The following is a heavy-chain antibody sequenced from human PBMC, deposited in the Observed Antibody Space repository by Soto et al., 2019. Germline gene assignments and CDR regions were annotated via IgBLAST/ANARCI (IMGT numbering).Heavy chain of an antibody. CDR1: GLTFGAYV. Sequence: EKQLLDSGGNLVQPGGSLRLSCVASGLTFGAYVMTWIRQAPGKGLEWVSTISGNGDDPFYADSVRGRFTISRDNSNNIHYLQINSLRVDHTAVYYCAQGGHFSHFDLWARGTLVTVSS. CDR3: AQGGHFSHFDL. D-gene: IGHD3-3*02. J-gene: IGHJ2*01. CDR2: ISGNGDDP. V-gene: IGHV3-23*01.